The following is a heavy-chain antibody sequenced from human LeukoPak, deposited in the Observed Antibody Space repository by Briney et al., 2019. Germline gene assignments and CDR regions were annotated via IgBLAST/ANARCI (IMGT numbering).Heavy chain of an antibody. CDR2: ISGSGGST. CDR3: AKDQKPDDFWSGYHLSYYYYGMDV. Sequence: GSLRLSCAASGFNFSSYAMSWVRQAPGKGLEWVSAISGSGGSTYYADSVKGRFTISRDNSKNTLYLQMNSLRAEDTAVYYCAKDQKPDDFWSGYHLSYYYYGMDVWGQGTTVTVSS. V-gene: IGHV3-23*01. CDR1: GFNFSSYA. D-gene: IGHD3-3*01. J-gene: IGHJ6*02.